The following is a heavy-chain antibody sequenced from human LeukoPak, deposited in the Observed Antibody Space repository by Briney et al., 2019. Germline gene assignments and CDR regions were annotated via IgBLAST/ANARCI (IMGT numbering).Heavy chain of an antibody. CDR2: IYYSGST. CDR3: ARLGYNLGYGFDY. V-gene: IGHV4-39*01. CDR1: GGSISSSSYY. Sequence: SETLSLTCTVSGGSISSSSYYWGWIRQPPGKGLEWIGNIYYSGSTYYNPSLKSRIIISVDTSKNQLSLKLSSVTAADTAVYYCARLGYNLGYGFDYWGQGTQVTVSS. J-gene: IGHJ4*02. D-gene: IGHD5-18*01.